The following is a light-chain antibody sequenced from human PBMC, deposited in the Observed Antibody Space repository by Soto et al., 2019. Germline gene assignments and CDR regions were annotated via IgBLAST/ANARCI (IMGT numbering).Light chain of an antibody. CDR2: PAS. Sequence: EIVLTQSPATLSLSPGERATLSCRASQSVSSYLAWYQQKPGQAPRLLIYPASNRATGIPARFSGSGSGTDFTLTLSSLEPEVFAVYYCQQRSNWHPTCGQGTKVEIK. J-gene: IGKJ1*01. CDR1: QSVSSY. CDR3: QQRSNWHPT. V-gene: IGKV3-11*01.